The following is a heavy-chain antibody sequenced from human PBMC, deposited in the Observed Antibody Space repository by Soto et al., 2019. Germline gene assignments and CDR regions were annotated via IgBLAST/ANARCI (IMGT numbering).Heavy chain of an antibody. CDR3: ASATSIAVAGKET. J-gene: IGHJ4*02. CDR1: GDTVTKYG. D-gene: IGHD6-19*01. CDR2: ISFYNGHT. Sequence: QVQLVQSGGEVKKPGASVKVSCKASGDTVTKYGISWVRQAPGQGLEWLGWISFYNGHTNDALKFHDRITFTTDTSTSTASMELRSLTSDDTAVYYCASATSIAVAGKETWGQGTLVTVSS. V-gene: IGHV1-18*01.